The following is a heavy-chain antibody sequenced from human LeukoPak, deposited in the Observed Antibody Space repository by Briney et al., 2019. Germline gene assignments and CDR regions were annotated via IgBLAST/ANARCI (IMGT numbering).Heavy chain of an antibody. V-gene: IGHV3-23*01. D-gene: IGHD2-2*01. CDR3: AKDGEYCSSTSCLLYSYYYYYYYMDV. CDR1: GFTFSSYA. CDR2: ISGSGGST. J-gene: IGHJ6*03. Sequence: GGSLRLSCAASGFTFSSYAMSWVRQAPGKGLEWVSAISGSGGSTYYADSVKGRFTISRDNSKNTLYLQMNSLRAEDTAVYYCAKDGEYCSSTSCLLYSYYYYYYYMDVWGKGTTVTVSS.